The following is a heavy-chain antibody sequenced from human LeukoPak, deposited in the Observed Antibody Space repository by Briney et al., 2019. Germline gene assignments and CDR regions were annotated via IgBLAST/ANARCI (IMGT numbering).Heavy chain of an antibody. J-gene: IGHJ5*02. D-gene: IGHD4-17*01. CDR2: IYSSGSTT. CDR1: GFTFRSYE. V-gene: IGHV3-48*03. CDR3: VRGGYGDYGRGS. Sequence: GGSLRLSCVASGFTFRSYEMNWVRQAPGKGLEWIAYIYSSGSTTYYTDSVKGRFTVSRDNAKNSLYLQMNSLRVEDTAVYYCVRGGYGDYGRGSWGQGTLLTVSS.